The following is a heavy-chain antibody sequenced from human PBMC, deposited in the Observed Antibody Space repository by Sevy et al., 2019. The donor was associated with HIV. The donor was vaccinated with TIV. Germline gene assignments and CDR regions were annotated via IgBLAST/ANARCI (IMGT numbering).Heavy chain of an antibody. Sequence: GGSLRLSCAASGFTFSSYAMSWVRQAPGKGLEWVGRIKSKTDGGTTDYAAPVKGRFTISRDDSKNTLYLQMNSLKTEDTAVYYCTTEAGYYYAPSPADYWGQGTLVTVSS. CDR2: IKSKTDGGTT. J-gene: IGHJ4*02. CDR1: GFTFSSYA. V-gene: IGHV3-15*01. CDR3: TTEAGYYYAPSPADY. D-gene: IGHD3-10*01.